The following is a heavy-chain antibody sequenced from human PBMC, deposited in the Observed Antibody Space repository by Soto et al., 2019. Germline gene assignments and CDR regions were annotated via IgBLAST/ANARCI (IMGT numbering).Heavy chain of an antibody. CDR1: GFSLSNARMG. CDR2: IFSNDEK. CDR3: ARIRRYCSSTSCPNDAFDI. Sequence: QVTLKESGPVLVKPTETLTLTCTVSGFSLSNARMGVSWIRQPPGKALEWLAHIFSNDEKSYSTSLKSRLTISKDTSKSQVVLTMTNMDPVDTATYYCARIRRYCSSTSCPNDAFDIWGQGTMVTVSS. V-gene: IGHV2-26*01. J-gene: IGHJ3*02. D-gene: IGHD2-2*01.